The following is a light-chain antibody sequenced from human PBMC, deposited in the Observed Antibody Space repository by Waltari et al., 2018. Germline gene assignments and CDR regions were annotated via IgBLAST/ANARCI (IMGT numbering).Light chain of an antibody. CDR2: KND. Sequence: QSVLTQPPSASGTPGQRVTISCSGSNSNIGSNPVSWYQQFPGTAPKLVIYKNDQRPSGVPVRFSASKSGTAASLAIRGLRSEDEADYYCAAWDDSPIGQVFGGGTKVTVL. CDR3: AAWDDSPIGQV. J-gene: IGLJ3*02. CDR1: NSNIGSNP. V-gene: IGLV1-47*01.